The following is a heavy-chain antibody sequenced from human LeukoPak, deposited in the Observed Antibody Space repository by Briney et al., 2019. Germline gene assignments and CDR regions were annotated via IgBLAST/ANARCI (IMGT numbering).Heavy chain of an antibody. CDR1: GFTFDDYA. V-gene: IGHV3-20*04. CDR3: ARVLIDAFDI. CDR2: INWNGGST. D-gene: IGHD2/OR15-2a*01. J-gene: IGHJ3*02. Sequence: GGSLRLSCAASGFTFDDYAMHWVRQAPGKGLEWVSGINWNGGSTGYADSLKGRFTISRDNAKNSLYLQMNSVRAEDTALYYCARVLIDAFDIWGQGTMVTVSS.